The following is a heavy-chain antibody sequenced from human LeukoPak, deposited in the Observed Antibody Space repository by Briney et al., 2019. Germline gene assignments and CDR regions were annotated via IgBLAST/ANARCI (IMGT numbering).Heavy chain of an antibody. CDR1: GFTFTSYA. Sequence: GGTPRLSCAASGFTFTSYAMSWVRQAPGKGLEWVSAISGSGGGTYYADSVKGRFTISRDNSENTLYLQMNSLRAEDTAVYYCAKGDFYGDYPYGMDVWGQGTTVTVSS. CDR2: ISGSGGGT. D-gene: IGHD3-3*01. J-gene: IGHJ6*02. CDR3: AKGDFYGDYPYGMDV. V-gene: IGHV3-23*01.